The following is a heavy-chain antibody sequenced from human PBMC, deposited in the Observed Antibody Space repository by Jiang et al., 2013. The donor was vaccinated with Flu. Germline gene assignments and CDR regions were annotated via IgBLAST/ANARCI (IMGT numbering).Heavy chain of an antibody. CDR3: ARGPRMTFDF. J-gene: IGHJ4*02. V-gene: IGHV4-39*07. CDR2: ISYTGTT. CDR1: GGSINSPNNY. Sequence: PGLVKPSETLSLTCTVSGGSINSPNNYWGWIRQPPGKGLEWIGSISYTGTTYYNPPLKSRVTVSGDLSKNQFSLKLISVTAADAAVYYCARGPRMTFDFWGQGILVTVSS. D-gene: IGHD2/OR15-2a*01.